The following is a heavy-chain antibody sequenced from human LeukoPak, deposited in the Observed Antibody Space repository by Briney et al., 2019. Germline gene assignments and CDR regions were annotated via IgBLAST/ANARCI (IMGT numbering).Heavy chain of an antibody. CDR1: GGSISSYY. CDR3: ARDWGYCSGGSCYFWFDP. D-gene: IGHD2-15*01. V-gene: IGHV4-4*07. J-gene: IGHJ5*02. CDR2: IYTSGST. Sequence: SETLSLTCTVSGGSISSYYWSWIRQPAGKGLEWIGRIYTSGSTNYNPSLKSRVTISVDTSKNQFSLKLSSVTAADTAVYYCARDWGYCSGGSCYFWFDPWGQRTLVTVSS.